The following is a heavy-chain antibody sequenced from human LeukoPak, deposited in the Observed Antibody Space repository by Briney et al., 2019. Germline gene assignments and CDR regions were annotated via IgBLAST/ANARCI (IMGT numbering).Heavy chain of an antibody. D-gene: IGHD3-22*01. V-gene: IGHV2-5*02. Sequence: SGPTLVKPTQTLTLTCTFSGFSLSTSGVGVGWIRQPPGKALEWLALIYWDGDKRYSPSLKSRLTITKDTSKNQVVLTMTNMDPVDTATYYCAHRPLSGYPFHYWGQGTLATVSS. CDR2: IYWDGDK. CDR3: AHRPLSGYPFHY. J-gene: IGHJ4*02. CDR1: GFSLSTSGVG.